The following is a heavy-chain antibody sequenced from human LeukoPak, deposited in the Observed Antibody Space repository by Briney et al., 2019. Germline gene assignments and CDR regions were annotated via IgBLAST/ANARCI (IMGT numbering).Heavy chain of an antibody. CDR2: INAGNGNT. CDR3: ALGGIVTFPPGS. CDR1: GYTFTTYV. D-gene: IGHD3-16*01. V-gene: IGHV1-3*01. Sequence: ASVKVSCKTSGYTFTTYVMHWVRQAPGQRLEWMGWINAGNGNTKYSQKFQGRVSITRDTFASTVYMELSSLRSEDTAVYYCALGGIVTFPPGSWGQGTLVTVSS. J-gene: IGHJ5*02.